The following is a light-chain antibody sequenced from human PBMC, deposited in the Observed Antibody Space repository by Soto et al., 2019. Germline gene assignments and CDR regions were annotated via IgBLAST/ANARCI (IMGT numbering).Light chain of an antibody. CDR1: SSNIGAGYD. V-gene: IGLV1-40*01. Sequence: QSVLTQPPSVSGAPGQRVTISCTGSSSNIGAGYDVRWYQQLPGTAPKLLIYGNSNRPSGVPDRFSGSKSGTSASLAITGLQAEDEADYYCQSYDSSLSAHVVFGGGTKLTVL. CDR3: QSYDSSLSAHVV. J-gene: IGLJ2*01. CDR2: GNS.